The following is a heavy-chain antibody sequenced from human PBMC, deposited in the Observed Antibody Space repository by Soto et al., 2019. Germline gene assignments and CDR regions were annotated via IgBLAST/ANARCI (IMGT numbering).Heavy chain of an antibody. J-gene: IGHJ3*02. Sequence: SETLSLTCTVSGGSISSSSYYWGWIRQPPGKGLEWIGSIYYSGSTYYNPSLKSRVTISVDTSKNQFSLKLSPVTAADKAVYYCARNEPDPGMYLGYCSSTSCPLNAAFDIWGQGTMVTVSS. CDR1: GGSISSSSYY. CDR2: IYYSGST. V-gene: IGHV4-39*01. CDR3: ARNEPDPGMYLGYCSSTSCPLNAAFDI. D-gene: IGHD2-2*01.